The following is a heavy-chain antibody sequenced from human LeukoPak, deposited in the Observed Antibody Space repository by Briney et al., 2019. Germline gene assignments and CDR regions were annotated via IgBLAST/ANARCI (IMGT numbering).Heavy chain of an antibody. J-gene: IGHJ5*02. CDR2: VNHSGST. CDR3: ARGAPVAIFGVVIIRSWFDP. D-gene: IGHD3-3*01. Sequence: KPSETLSLTCAVYGGSFSGYYWSWIRQPPGKGLEWIGEVNHSGSTNYNPSLKSRVAISVDTSKNQFSLKLSSVTAADTAVYYCARGAPVAIFGVVIIRSWFDPWGQGTLVTVSS. CDR1: GGSFSGYY. V-gene: IGHV4-34*01.